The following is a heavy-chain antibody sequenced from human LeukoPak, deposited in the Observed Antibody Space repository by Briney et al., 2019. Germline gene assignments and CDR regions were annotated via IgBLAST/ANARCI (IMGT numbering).Heavy chain of an antibody. V-gene: IGHV3-30-3*01. CDR2: ISYDGSNK. Sequence: GGSLRLSCAASGFTFSSYAMHWVRQAPGKGLEWVAVISYDGSNKYYADSVKGRFTISRDNSKNTLYLQMNSLRAEDTAVYYCARDPSIYYYDSSGYYPHFDYWGQGTLVTVSS. J-gene: IGHJ4*02. CDR3: ARDPSIYYYDSSGYYPHFDY. CDR1: GFTFSSYA. D-gene: IGHD3-22*01.